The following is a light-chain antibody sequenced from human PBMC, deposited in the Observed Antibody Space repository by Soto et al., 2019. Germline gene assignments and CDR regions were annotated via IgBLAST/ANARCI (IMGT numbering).Light chain of an antibody. J-gene: IGKJ4*01. V-gene: IGKV3-15*01. CDR2: GAS. CDR1: QSVSSN. Sequence: EIAVTQSPATLSVSPGERATLSCRASQSVSSNLAWYQQKPGQAPRLLIYGASTRATGIPARFSGSGSGTEFTLTISSLQPDDFATYYCQQYNSYLLTFGGGTKVDIK. CDR3: QQYNSYLLT.